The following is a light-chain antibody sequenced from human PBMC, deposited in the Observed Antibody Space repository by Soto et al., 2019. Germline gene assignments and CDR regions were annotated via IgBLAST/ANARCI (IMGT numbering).Light chain of an antibody. CDR3: HQRQSWPRT. J-gene: IGKJ1*01. CDR2: GAS. V-gene: IGKV3-15*01. CDR1: QSVSSN. Sequence: EIVMTQSPATLSVSPGERATLSCRASQSVSSNLAWFQQKPGQAPRLLISGASTRATGIPARFTGSGSGADFTLTISRLEPEDFAIYYCHQRQSWPRTFGQGTKVDIK.